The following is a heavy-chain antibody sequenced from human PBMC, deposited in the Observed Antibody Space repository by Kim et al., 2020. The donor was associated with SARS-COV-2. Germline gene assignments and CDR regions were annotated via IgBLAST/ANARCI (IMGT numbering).Heavy chain of an antibody. D-gene: IGHD6-13*01. Sequence: SETLSLTCAVYGGSFSGYYWSWIRQPPGKGLEWIGEINHSGSTNYNPSLKSRVTISVDTSKNQFSLKLSSVTAADTAVYYGARGRVIGWFDPWGQGTLVTVSS. CDR3: ARGRVIGWFDP. J-gene: IGHJ5*02. CDR1: GGSFSGYY. V-gene: IGHV4-34*01. CDR2: INHSGST.